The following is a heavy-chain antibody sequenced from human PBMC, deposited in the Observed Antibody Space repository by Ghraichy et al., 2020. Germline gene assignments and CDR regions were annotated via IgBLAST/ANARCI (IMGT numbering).Heavy chain of an antibody. D-gene: IGHD4-17*01. J-gene: IGHJ4*02. CDR3: TREESVDDRGDFPPGY. CDR1: GFTFRSYS. V-gene: IGHV3-21*01. Sequence: GESLNISCEASGFTFRSYSMHWVRQAPGKGLEWVSLISSNGLFIYYAYSVEGRFTISRDNAKNSVYLQMNSLRADDTAVYYCTREESVDDRGDFPPGYWGKGTLVSVSS. CDR2: ISSNGLFI.